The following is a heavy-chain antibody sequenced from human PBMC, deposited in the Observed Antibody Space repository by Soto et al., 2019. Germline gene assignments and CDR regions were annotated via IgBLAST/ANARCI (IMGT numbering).Heavy chain of an antibody. D-gene: IGHD2-21*01. CDR3: AKRRESGGDGGPHYFDY. V-gene: IGHV3-23*01. CDR1: GFTFSNYA. CDR2: VSFSGNSP. Sequence: EVQLLESGGGLVQPGGSLRLSCAASGFTFSNYALTWVRQIPGKGLEWVSSVSFSGNSPYYADSVKGRFTISRDNSKNTLYLQLTALRAGDTAVYYCAKRRESGGDGGPHYFDYWGQGTLVTVSS. J-gene: IGHJ4*02.